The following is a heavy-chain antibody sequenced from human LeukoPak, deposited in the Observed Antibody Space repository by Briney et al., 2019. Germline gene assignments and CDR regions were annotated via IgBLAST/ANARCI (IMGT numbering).Heavy chain of an antibody. D-gene: IGHD3-22*01. V-gene: IGHV4-39*07. CDR3: ARVRGWGYYYDY. CDR2: ISYSSST. CDR1: GGSINITGYS. J-gene: IGHJ4*02. Sequence: SETLSLTCTVSGGSINITGYSWGWIRQPPGKGLEWIENISYSSSTYNNPSLRSRVTTSVDTSKNQFSLKLSSVTAADTAVYYCARVRGWGYYYDYWGQGTLVTVSS.